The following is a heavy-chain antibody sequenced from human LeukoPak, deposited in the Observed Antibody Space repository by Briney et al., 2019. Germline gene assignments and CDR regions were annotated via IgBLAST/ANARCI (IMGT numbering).Heavy chain of an antibody. D-gene: IGHD1-1*01. CDR3: ARVRLTGTLYFDY. V-gene: IGHV4-59*11. Sequence: SETLSLTCTVSGGSISSHYWSWIRQPPGKGLEWIGYIYYSGSTNYNPSLKSRVTISVDTSKNQFSLKLSSVTAADTAVYYCARVRLTGTLYFDYWGQGTLVTVSS. CDR1: GGSISSHY. J-gene: IGHJ4*02. CDR2: IYYSGST.